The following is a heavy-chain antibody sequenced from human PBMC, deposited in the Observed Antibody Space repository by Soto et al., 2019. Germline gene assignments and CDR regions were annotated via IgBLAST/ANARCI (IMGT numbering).Heavy chain of an antibody. CDR3: GRDYFGSGNP. D-gene: IGHD3-10*01. CDR1: GFTLRDHW. J-gene: IGHJ5*02. Sequence: EVQLVESGGGLFQPGGSLRLSCAASGFTLRDHWMHWVRQALGKGLVWLARIINDGSETDYADSVKGRFIISRDNAKNTVYLQMNSLTVEDTGIYYCGRDYFGSGNPWGQGTLVTVSS. V-gene: IGHV3-74*01. CDR2: IINDGSET.